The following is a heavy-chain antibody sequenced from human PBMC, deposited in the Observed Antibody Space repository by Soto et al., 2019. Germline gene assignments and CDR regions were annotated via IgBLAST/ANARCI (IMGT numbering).Heavy chain of an antibody. V-gene: IGHV3-48*02. CDR1: GFTFSSYS. CDR3: ARGWDYYDSSGTPFDY. D-gene: IGHD3-22*01. Sequence: ESGGGLVQPGGSLRLSCAASGFTFSSYSMNWVRQAPGKGLEWVSYISSSSSTIYYADSVKGRFTISRDNAKNSLYLQMNSLRDEDTAVYYCARGWDYYDSSGTPFDYWGQGTLVTVSS. J-gene: IGHJ4*02. CDR2: ISSSSSTI.